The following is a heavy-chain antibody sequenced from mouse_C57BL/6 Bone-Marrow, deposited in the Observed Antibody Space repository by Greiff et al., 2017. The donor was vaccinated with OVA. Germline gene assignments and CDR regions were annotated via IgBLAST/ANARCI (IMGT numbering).Heavy chain of an antibody. V-gene: IGHV1-55*01. CDR3: ARARDGYYVGFAY. CDR1: GYTFTSYW. CDR2: IYPGSGST. J-gene: IGHJ3*01. Sequence: VQLQQSGAELVKPGASVKMSCKASGYTFTSYWITWVKQRPEQGLEWIGDIYPGSGSTNYNEKFKSKATLTVDTSSSTAYMQLSSLTSEDSAVYYCARARDGYYVGFAYWGQGTLVTVSA. D-gene: IGHD2-3*01.